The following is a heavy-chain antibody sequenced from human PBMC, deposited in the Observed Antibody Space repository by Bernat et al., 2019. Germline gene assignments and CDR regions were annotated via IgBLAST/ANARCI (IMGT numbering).Heavy chain of an antibody. V-gene: IGHV3-74*01. J-gene: IGHJ4*02. CDR2: IDSDGSRI. CDR1: GFTFSSYW. Sequence: EAQLVESGGGLVQPGGSLRLSCAASGFTFSSYWMYWVRQAPGKGLVWVSGIDSDGSRITYADSVRGRFTISRDNAKKTLYLQMNSVRAEDTAVYYCASYKGGATKDYWGQGTLVTVSS. CDR3: ASYKGGATKDY. D-gene: IGHD5-12*01.